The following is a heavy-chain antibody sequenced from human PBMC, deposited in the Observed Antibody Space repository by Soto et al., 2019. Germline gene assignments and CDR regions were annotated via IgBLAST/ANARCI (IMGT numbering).Heavy chain of an antibody. J-gene: IGHJ4*02. CDR2: TYYRSKWYN. V-gene: IGHV6-1*01. CDR3: ARDVYDFWGGSTYYFDY. CDR1: GDSVSSNSAA. D-gene: IGHD3-3*01. Sequence: SQTLSLTCAISGDSVSSNSAAWNWIRQSPSRGLEWLGRTYYRSKWYNDYAVSVKSRITINPDTSKNQFSLQLNSVTPEDTAVYYCARDVYDFWGGSTYYFDYWGQGTLVTVSS.